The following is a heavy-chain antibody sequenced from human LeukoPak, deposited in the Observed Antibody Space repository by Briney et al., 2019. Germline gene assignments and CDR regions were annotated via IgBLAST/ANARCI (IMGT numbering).Heavy chain of an antibody. Sequence: GESLKISCKGSGYSFTNYWIGWVRQMPGKGLEWMGIIYPGDSDTRYSPSFQGQVTISADKSISTAYLQWSSLKASDTAMYYCASPRYSSGWPLRNWGQGILVTVSS. J-gene: IGHJ4*02. CDR2: IYPGDSDT. D-gene: IGHD6-19*01. CDR3: ASPRYSSGWPLRN. CDR1: GYSFTNYW. V-gene: IGHV5-51*01.